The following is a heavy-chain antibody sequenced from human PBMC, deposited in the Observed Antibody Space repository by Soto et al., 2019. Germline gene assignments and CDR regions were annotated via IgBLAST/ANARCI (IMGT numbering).Heavy chain of an antibody. Sequence: GPLRRAGSASGCTFSNYWMSWVRQAPGKGLEWVANINQDVTEKNFLDSVMGRFTISRDNAKSSLLLQMNSLRVEDTAVYYCARDRGYSSFDYWGQGTPVTVYS. V-gene: IGHV3-7*03. CDR1: GCTFSNYW. CDR3: ARDRGYSSFDY. J-gene: IGHJ4*01. CDR2: INQDVTEK. D-gene: IGHD4-4*01.